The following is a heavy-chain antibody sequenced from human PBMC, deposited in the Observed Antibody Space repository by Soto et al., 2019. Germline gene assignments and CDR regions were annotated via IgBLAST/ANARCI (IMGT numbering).Heavy chain of an antibody. Sequence: QGQLVQSGPEVKKPGASVKVSCKTSGYTFTTYGITWVRQAPGQILEWMGWTYNGNTNYGQKFQGRVTMTTDTSTSTAYMELRSLRSDDTAVYYCARRVGLAPVYDAFDIWGHGTFVTVCS. J-gene: IGHJ3*02. D-gene: IGHD2-8*01. CDR2: TYNGNT. V-gene: IGHV1-18*01. CDR3: ARRVGLAPVYDAFDI. CDR1: GYTFTTYG.